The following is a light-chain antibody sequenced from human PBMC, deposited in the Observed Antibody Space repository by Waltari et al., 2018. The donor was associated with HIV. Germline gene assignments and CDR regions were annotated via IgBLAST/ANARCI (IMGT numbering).Light chain of an antibody. CDR2: KDN. J-gene: IGLJ2*01. V-gene: IGLV3-10*01. CDR3: YSTDNNGDRGV. Sequence: SYELTQPPSVSVSPGQTARITCSGAALPKRSAYWYQQRSGQAPVLVIYKDNKRPSGITERVSGSSSGTMATLTISGAQVEDEADYYCYSTDNNGDRGVFGGGTKVSVL. CDR1: ALPKRS.